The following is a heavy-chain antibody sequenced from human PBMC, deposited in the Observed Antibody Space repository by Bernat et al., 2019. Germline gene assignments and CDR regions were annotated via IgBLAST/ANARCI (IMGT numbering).Heavy chain of an antibody. CDR2: INPNSGGT. Sequence: QVQLVQSGAEVRNPGASVKVSCKASGYTFTDYYIHWVRQAPGQGLEWMGWINPNSGGTNYAQKFQGWVTMTRDSSISTAYLELNSLKSDDTAVYYCTRDAQGGSGWFDPWGQGTLVTVSS. CDR3: TRDAQGGSGWFDP. D-gene: IGHD3-16*01. V-gene: IGHV1-2*04. J-gene: IGHJ5*02. CDR1: GYTFTDYY.